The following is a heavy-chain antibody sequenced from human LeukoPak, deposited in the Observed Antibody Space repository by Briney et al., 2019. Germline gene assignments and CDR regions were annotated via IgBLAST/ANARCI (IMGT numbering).Heavy chain of an antibody. Sequence: GGSLRLSCTASGFTFGDYAMSWVRQAPGKGLEWVGFIRSKAYGGTTEYAASVKGRFTISRDDSKSIAYLQMNSLKTEDTAVYYCTREWYSSGCVYWGQGTLVTVSS. CDR2: IRSKAYGGTT. V-gene: IGHV3-49*04. CDR1: GFTFGDYA. CDR3: TREWYSSGCVY. J-gene: IGHJ4*02. D-gene: IGHD6-19*01.